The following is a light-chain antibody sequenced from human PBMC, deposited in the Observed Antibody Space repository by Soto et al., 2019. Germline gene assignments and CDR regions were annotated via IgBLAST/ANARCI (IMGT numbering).Light chain of an antibody. J-gene: IGKJ1*01. Sequence: DIQMTQSPSSLSASVGDRVTITCRASQSISNYLNWYQQKPGKAPKLLMYAASSLQSGVPSRFGGSGSGTDFTLTIRSLQPEDFATYYCQQSYSTPRTFGQGTTGEIK. CDR3: QQSYSTPRT. CDR2: AAS. V-gene: IGKV1-39*01. CDR1: QSISNY.